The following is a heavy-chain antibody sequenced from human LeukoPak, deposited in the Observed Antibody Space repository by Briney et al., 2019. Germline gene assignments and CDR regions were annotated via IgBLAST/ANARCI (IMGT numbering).Heavy chain of an antibody. CDR3: ARSYSSSSNFDY. Sequence: ASVKVSCKASGYTFTVYYMHWVRQAPRQGLEWMGWINPNSGGTDYAQKFQGRVTMTRDTSTSTAYMELRSLRSDDTAVYYCARSYSSSSNFDYWGQGTLVTVSS. J-gene: IGHJ4*02. CDR2: INPNSGGT. CDR1: GYTFTVYY. D-gene: IGHD6-6*01. V-gene: IGHV1-2*02.